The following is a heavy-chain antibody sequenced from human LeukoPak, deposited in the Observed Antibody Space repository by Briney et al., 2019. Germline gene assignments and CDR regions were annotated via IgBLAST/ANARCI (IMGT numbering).Heavy chain of an antibody. CDR3: ARGVEPLAANTLAY. J-gene: IGHJ4*02. V-gene: IGHV3-53*01. CDR2: LYSDGNT. CDR1: GLTVITND. Sequence: GGSLTLSCAASGLTVITNDMTWLRQAPGKGLEWVSFLYSDGNTKYADSVQGRFTISRDNSKNTLYLEMNSLSPDDTAVYYCARGVEPLAANTLAYWGQGTLVTVSS. D-gene: IGHD1-14*01.